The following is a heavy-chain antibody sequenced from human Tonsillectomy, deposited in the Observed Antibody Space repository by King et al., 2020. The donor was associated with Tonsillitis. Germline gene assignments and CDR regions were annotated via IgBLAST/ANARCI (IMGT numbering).Heavy chain of an antibody. Sequence: DVQLVESGGGLVQPGGSLRLSCAASGFTFSNYAMSWVRQAPGKGLEWVSTISGSGGSTYYADSVKGRFTISRDNSKNTLYLQMNSLRAEDTAVYYCAQDLVGATIWYFDLWGRGTLVTVSS. J-gene: IGHJ2*01. CDR3: AQDLVGATIWYFDL. CDR2: ISGSGGST. D-gene: IGHD1-26*01. CDR1: GFTFSNYA. V-gene: IGHV3-23*04.